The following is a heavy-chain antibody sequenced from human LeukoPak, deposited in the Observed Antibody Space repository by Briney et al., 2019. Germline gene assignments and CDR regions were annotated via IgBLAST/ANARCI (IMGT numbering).Heavy chain of an antibody. D-gene: IGHD1-26*01. Sequence: GGSLRLSCAASGFTLNKYWMHWVRQAPGKGLVWVSRINVDGSSTSYADPVKGRFTISRDNAKNTLYLQMNSLRAEDTAVYYCARVSVVGAQTHDYWGQGTLVTVSS. J-gene: IGHJ4*02. V-gene: IGHV3-74*01. CDR2: INVDGSST. CDR1: GFTLNKYW. CDR3: ARVSVVGAQTHDY.